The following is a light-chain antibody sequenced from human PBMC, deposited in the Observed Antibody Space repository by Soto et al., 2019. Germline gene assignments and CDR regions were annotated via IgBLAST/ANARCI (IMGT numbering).Light chain of an antibody. CDR2: KAS. J-gene: IGKJ1*01. V-gene: IGKV1-5*03. Sequence: DIQMTQSPSTLSASVGDRVTITCRASQSISSWLAWYQQKPGKAPKLLIYKASSLESGVPSRFSGSGSGTEFTLTISRLQPDDFATYYCQQYNSYPWTFGQGTRWIS. CDR3: QQYNSYPWT. CDR1: QSISSW.